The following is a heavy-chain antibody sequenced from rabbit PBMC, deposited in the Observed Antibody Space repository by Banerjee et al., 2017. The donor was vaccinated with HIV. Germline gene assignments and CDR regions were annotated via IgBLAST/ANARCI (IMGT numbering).Heavy chain of an antibody. V-gene: IGHV1S45*01. CDR3: ARGADYAGYGFAL. CDR1: GFSFSSGYF. D-gene: IGHD7-1*01. Sequence: QEQLEESGGDLVKPEGSLTLTCTVSGFSFSSGYFMCWVRQAPGKGLEWIAYIYPDYGSTDYANWVNGRFTISLDNAQNTVFLQMTSLTAADTATYFCARGADYAGYGFALWGPGTLVT. CDR2: IYPDYGST. J-gene: IGHJ4*01.